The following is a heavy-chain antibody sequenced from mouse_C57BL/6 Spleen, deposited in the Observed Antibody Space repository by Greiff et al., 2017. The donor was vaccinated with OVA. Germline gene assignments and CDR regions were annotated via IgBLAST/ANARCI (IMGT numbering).Heavy chain of an antibody. CDR2: IDPSDSYT. CDR3: ARSGGNYGFAY. D-gene: IGHD2-1*01. J-gene: IGHJ3*01. Sequence: QVQLQQPGAELVMPGASVKLSCKASGYTFTSYWMHWVKQRPGQGLEWIGEIDPSDSYTNYNQKFKGKSTWTVDKSSSTAYMQLSSLTSEDSAVYYCARSGGNYGFAYWGQGTLVTVSA. V-gene: IGHV1-69*01. CDR1: GYTFTSYW.